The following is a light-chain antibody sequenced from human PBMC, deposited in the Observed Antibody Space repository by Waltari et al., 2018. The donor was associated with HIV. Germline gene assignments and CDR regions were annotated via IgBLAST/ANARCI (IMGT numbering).Light chain of an antibody. CDR2: DVF. Sequence: QSALTQPASVSGSPGQSITISCTGTSSDVDGYNFVSWYQQQPGKAPKLIIFDVFKRPSGFSVRFSGSKSGNTASLTISGLQSEDEADYYCCSYAGSRTWVFGGGTKVTVL. J-gene: IGLJ3*02. CDR1: SSDVDGYNF. V-gene: IGLV2-23*02. CDR3: CSYAGSRTWV.